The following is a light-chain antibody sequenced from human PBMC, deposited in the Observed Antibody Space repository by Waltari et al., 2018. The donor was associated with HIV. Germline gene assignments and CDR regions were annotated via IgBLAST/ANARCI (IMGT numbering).Light chain of an antibody. CDR3: CAYAGSTTYVI. CDR2: EVS. Sequence: QSALTQPASVSGSPGQSITISCTGTSSDVGGYNLVSWYQQHPGKAPKLMIYEVSKRPSGVSNRFSGSKSGNTASLTISGLQAEEEADYYCCAYAGSTTYVIFGGGTKLTVL. CDR1: SSDVGGYNL. J-gene: IGLJ2*01. V-gene: IGLV2-23*02.